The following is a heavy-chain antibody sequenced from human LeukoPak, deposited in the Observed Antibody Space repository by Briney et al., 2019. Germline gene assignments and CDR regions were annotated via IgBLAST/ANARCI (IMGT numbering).Heavy chain of an antibody. V-gene: IGHV3-64D*06. Sequence: GGSLRLSCSASGFTFSTYAMHWVRQAPGKGPEYVSGISSNGGTTYYADSVKGRFTIPRDNSKNTLYLQMSSLRPEDTAVYYCVKDHDWGAFHIWGQGTMVTVSS. CDR3: VKDHDWGAFHI. J-gene: IGHJ3*02. D-gene: IGHD7-27*01. CDR2: ISSNGGTT. CDR1: GFTFSTYA.